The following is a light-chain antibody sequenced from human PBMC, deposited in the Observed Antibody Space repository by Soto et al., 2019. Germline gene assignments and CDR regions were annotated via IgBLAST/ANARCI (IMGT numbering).Light chain of an antibody. CDR2: GAS. J-gene: IGKJ1*01. CDR1: QSISDT. Sequence: EIVMTQSPATLSVSPGGRATLSCRASQSISDTLAWYQQKPGQAPRXLIYGASNRATGIPDRFSGSGSGTDLTITISRLEPEDFEVYYCQQYESSPRTFGQGTKVDIK. CDR3: QQYESSPRT. V-gene: IGKV3D-15*01.